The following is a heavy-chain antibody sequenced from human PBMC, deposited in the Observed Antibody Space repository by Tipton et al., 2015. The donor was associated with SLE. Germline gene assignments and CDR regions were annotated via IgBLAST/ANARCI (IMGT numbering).Heavy chain of an antibody. D-gene: IGHD6-13*01. CDR1: GGSITSHY. CDR3: ARDGRITAAIDY. V-gene: IGHV4-59*11. J-gene: IGHJ4*02. CDR2: IYYTGDT. Sequence: TLSLTCTVSGGSITSHYWSWIRQPPGKGLEWIGYIYYTGDTKYNPSLKSRATISVDTSKNQFSLKLSSVTAADTAVYYCARDGRITAAIDYWGQGTLVTVSS.